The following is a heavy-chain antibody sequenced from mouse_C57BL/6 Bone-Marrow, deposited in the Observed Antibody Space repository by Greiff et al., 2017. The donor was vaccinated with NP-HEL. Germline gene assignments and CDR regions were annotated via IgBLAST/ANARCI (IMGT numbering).Heavy chain of an antibody. J-gene: IGHJ4*01. CDR3: ARDLQGWMDY. CDR1: GFTFSDYG. V-gene: IGHV5-15*01. D-gene: IGHD2-1*01. CDR2: ISNLAYSI. Sequence: DVMLVESGGGLVQPGGSLKLSCAASGFTFSDYGMAWVRQAPRKGPEWVAFISNLAYSIYYADTVTGRFTISRENAKNTLYLEMSSLRSEDTAMYYCARDLQGWMDYWGQGTSVTVSS.